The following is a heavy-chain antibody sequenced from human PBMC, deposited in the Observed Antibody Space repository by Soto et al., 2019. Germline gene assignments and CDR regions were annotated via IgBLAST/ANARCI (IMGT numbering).Heavy chain of an antibody. CDR3: ARDLSVAGPDY. V-gene: IGHV3-30*03. J-gene: IGHJ4*02. Sequence: PGGSLRLSCAASGFTFRSYAMHWVRQAPGKGLEWVAVISYDESDKYYAVSLKGRFTISRDNSKNTLYLQMNSLRGEDTAVYYCARDLSVAGPDYWGQGTLVTVSS. CDR2: ISYDESDK. D-gene: IGHD6-19*01. CDR1: GFTFRSYA.